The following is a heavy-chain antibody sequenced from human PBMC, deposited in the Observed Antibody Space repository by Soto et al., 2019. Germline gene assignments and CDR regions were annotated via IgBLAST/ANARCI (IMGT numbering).Heavy chain of an antibody. J-gene: IGHJ4*02. V-gene: IGHV3-74*01. CDR2: ISQDGSIA. CDR3: LRDHWHGNELADQ. Sequence: EVQLVESGGGLVQPGGSLRLSCAASGFTFGSYWMHWVRQAPGKGLVWVSRISQDGSIATQADSVKGRFTISRDNAKNTLYLQMNSLRADDTAVYYCLRDHWHGNELADQWGQGTLVTVSS. D-gene: IGHD1-1*01. CDR1: GFTFGSYW.